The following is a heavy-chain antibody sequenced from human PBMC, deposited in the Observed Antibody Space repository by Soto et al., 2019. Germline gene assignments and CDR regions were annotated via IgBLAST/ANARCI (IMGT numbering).Heavy chain of an antibody. CDR2: ISSSGSTI. CDR1: GFTFSDYY. V-gene: IGHV3-11*01. J-gene: IGHJ6*03. Sequence: GGSLRLSCAASGFTFSDYYMSWIRQAPGKGLEWVSYISSSGSTIYYADSVKGRFTISRDNAKNSLYLQMNSLRAEDTAVYYCARVNEDIVGVVAATHFYYYYMDVWGKGTTVTVSS. D-gene: IGHD2-15*01. CDR3: ARVNEDIVGVVAATHFYYYYMDV.